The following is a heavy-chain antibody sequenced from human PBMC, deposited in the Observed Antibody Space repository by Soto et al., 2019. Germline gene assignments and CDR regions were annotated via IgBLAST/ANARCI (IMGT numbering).Heavy chain of an antibody. CDR2: ISPLFGAA. D-gene: IGHD3-10*01. CDR3: AREVQVHTPAFVY. V-gene: IGHV1-69*19. CDR1: GGTFNTYA. Sequence: QVQLVQSGAEMKKPGSSVKVSCQSSGGTFNTYAMNWVRQAPRQGPEWMGDISPLFGAANYAPKFQGRVTITADESTGTSYMQLSCLTSEDTARYFCAREVQVHTPAFVYWGQGTLVTVSS. J-gene: IGHJ4*02.